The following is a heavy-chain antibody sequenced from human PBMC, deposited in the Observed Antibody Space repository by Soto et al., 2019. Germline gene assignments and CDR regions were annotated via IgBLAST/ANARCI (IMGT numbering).Heavy chain of an antibody. J-gene: IGHJ6*02. D-gene: IGHD2-2*01. V-gene: IGHV1-69*12. Sequence: QVQLVQSGAEVKKPGSSVKVSCKASGGTFSSYAISWVRQAPGQGLEWMGGIIPIFGTANYAQKFQGRVTIXAXEXSSTAYMELSSLRSEDTAVYYCASHPSDYYYYGMDVWGQGTTVTVSS. CDR1: GGTFSSYA. CDR2: IIPIFGTA. CDR3: ASHPSDYYYYGMDV.